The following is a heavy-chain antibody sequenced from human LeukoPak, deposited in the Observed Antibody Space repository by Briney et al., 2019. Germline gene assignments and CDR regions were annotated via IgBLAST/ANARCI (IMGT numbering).Heavy chain of an antibody. J-gene: IGHJ5*02. D-gene: IGHD2-2*01. CDR1: GDTFNTYV. V-gene: IGHV1-69*06. CDR2: IIPMFDST. Sequence: SVKVSCKASGDTFNTYVINWVRQAPGQRLEWMGRIIPMFDSTKNSQRFQGRVSITVDKSTSTAYMDLSSLKSDDTAVYYCAVGKYCSTTSYPKNSWSQGTLVTVSS. CDR3: AVGKYCSTTSYPKNS.